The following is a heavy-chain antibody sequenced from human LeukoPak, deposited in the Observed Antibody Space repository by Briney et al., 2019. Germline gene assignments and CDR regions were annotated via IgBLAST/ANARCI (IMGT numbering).Heavy chain of an antibody. CDR2: ISYSGGST. CDR3: AKDMAYSSGWYGYFDY. V-gene: IGHV3-23*01. D-gene: IGHD6-19*01. J-gene: IGHJ4*02. CDR1: EFTFSSYA. Sequence: GGSLRLSCAASEFTFSSYAMSWVRQAPGKGLEWVSAISYSGGSTYYADSVKGRFTISRDSSKNTLYLQMNSLRAEDTAVYYCAKDMAYSSGWYGYFDYWGQGTLVTVSS.